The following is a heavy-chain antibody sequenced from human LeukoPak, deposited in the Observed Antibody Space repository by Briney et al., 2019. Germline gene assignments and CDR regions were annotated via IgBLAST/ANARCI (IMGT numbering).Heavy chain of an antibody. CDR2: INHSGST. CDR3: ARGLRDGDRIRARRFGYYYYMDV. J-gene: IGHJ6*03. CDR1: GGSFSGYY. V-gene: IGHV4-34*01. Sequence: SETLSLTCAVYGGSFSGYYWSWIRQPPGKGLEWIGEINHSGSTNYNPSLKSRVTISVDTSKNQFSLKLSSVTAADTAVYYCARGLRDGDRIRARRFGYYYYMDVWGKGTTVTVSS. D-gene: IGHD6-6*01.